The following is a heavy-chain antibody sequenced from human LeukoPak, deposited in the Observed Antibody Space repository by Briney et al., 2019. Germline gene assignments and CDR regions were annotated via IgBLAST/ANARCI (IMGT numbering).Heavy chain of an antibody. CDR2: ISAYNGNT. CDR1: GYTFTSYG. V-gene: IGHV1-18*01. D-gene: IGHD3-10*01. Sequence: GASVKVSCKASGYTFTSYGISWVRQAPGQGLEWMGWISAYNGNTNYAQKLQGRVTMTTDTSTSTAYMELRSLRSDDTAVYYCARVESFGELLYQFDYWGQGTLVTVSS. J-gene: IGHJ4*02. CDR3: ARVESFGELLYQFDY.